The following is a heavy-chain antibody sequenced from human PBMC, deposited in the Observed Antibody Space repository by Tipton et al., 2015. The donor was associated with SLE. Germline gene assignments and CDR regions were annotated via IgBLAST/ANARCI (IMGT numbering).Heavy chain of an antibody. CDR2: ISNSGSTI. CDR3: ARRPWGDYYMDY. D-gene: IGHD3-16*01. CDR1: GFTFSDYY. Sequence: GSLRLSCAASGFTFSDYYMSWIRQAPGKGLEWVSYISNSGSTIYYADSVKGRFTISRDSAKNSLYLQMNSLRAEDTAVYYCARRPWGDYYMDYWGQGTLVTVSS. V-gene: IGHV3-11*04. J-gene: IGHJ4*02.